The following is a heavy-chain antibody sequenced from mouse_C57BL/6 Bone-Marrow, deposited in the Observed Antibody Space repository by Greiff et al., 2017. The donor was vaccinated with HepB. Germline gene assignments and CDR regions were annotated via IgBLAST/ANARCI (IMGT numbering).Heavy chain of an antibody. CDR1: GFTFSSYA. CDR3: ARDRYKGGYYFDY. J-gene: IGHJ2*01. Sequence: EVMLVESGGGLVKPGGSLKLSCAASGFTFSSYAMSWVRQTPEKRLEWVATISDGGSYTYYPDNVKGRFTISRDNAKNNRYLQMSHLKSEDTAMYYCARDRYKGGYYFDYWGQGTTLTVSS. V-gene: IGHV5-4*01. CDR2: ISDGGSYT. D-gene: IGHD1-3*01.